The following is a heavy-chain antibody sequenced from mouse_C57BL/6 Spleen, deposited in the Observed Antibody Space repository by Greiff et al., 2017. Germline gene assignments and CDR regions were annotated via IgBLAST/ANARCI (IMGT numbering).Heavy chain of an antibody. V-gene: IGHV1-82*01. D-gene: IGHD1-1*01. J-gene: IGHJ2*01. CDR1: GYAFSSSW. CDR2: IYPGDGDT. Sequence: QVQLQQSRPELVKPGASVKISCKASGYAFSSSWMNWVKQRPGKGLERIGRIYPGDGDTNYNGKFKGKATLTADKSSSTAYMQLSSLTSEDSAVYFCARSAFITSVVAPFDYWGQGTTLTVSS. CDR3: ARSAFITSVVAPFDY.